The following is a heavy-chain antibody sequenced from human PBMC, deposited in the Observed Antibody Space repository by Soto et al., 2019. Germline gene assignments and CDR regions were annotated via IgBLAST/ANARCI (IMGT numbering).Heavy chain of an antibody. CDR3: ARVSGYSFPPGYYYGMDV. CDR2: ISSSSSYI. CDR1: GFTFSSYS. D-gene: IGHD5-18*01. Sequence: PGGSLRLSCAASGFTFSSYSMNWVRQAPGKGLEWVSSISSSSSYIYYADSVKGRFTISRDNAKNSLYLQMNSLRAEDTAVYYCARVSGYSFPPGYYYGMDVWGQGTTVTVSS. V-gene: IGHV3-21*01. J-gene: IGHJ6*02.